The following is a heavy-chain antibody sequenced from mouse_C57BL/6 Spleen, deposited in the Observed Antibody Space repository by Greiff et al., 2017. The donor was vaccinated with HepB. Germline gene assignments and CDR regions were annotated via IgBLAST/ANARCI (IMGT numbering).Heavy chain of an antibody. Sequence: EVQLQESGPELVKPGASVKMSCKASGYTFTDYNMHWVKQSHGKSLEWIGYINPNNGGTSYNQKFKGKATLTVNKSSSTAYMELRSLTSEDSAVYYCARDLLRYYYAMDYWGQGTSVTVSS. CDR1: GYTFTDYN. D-gene: IGHD1-1*01. V-gene: IGHV1-22*01. J-gene: IGHJ4*01. CDR3: ARDLLRYYYAMDY. CDR2: INPNNGGT.